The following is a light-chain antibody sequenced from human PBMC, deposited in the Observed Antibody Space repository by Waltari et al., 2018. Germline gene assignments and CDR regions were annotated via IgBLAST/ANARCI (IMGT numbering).Light chain of an antibody. J-gene: IGKJ1*01. V-gene: IGKV4-1*01. CDR1: QSVLYSSNSKNY. CDR2: WAS. Sequence: DIVMTQSPDSLAVSLGERATINCKSSQSVLYSSNSKNYLAWYQQKPGQPPKLLIYWASTRESGVPDRFSGGSGTDFTLTITSLQAEDVAVYYCQQYYSTPRAFGQGTKVEIK. CDR3: QQYYSTPRA.